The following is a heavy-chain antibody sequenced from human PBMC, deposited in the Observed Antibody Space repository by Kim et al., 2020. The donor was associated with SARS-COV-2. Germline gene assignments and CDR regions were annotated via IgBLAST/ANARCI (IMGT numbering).Heavy chain of an antibody. CDR2: INGDGSIT. D-gene: IGHD6-13*01. Sequence: GGSLRLSCVASGLTFSKTGMHWVRQVPGKGLVWVSRINGDGSITTYADSVKGRFSISRDNAKNTLYLQMNSLRAEDTAVYYCAREAYSASWYVWGQGTLVTVPS. CDR1: GLTFSKTG. V-gene: IGHV3-74*01. J-gene: IGHJ4*02. CDR3: AREAYSASWYV.